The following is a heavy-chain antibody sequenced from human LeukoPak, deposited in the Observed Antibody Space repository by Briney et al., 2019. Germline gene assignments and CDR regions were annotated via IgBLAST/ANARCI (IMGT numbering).Heavy chain of an antibody. Sequence: SETLSLTCTVSGYSISSGYYWGWIRQPPGKGLEGIGSIYHSGSTYYNPSLKSRVTISVDTSKNQFSLKLSSVTAADTAVYYCARIRGGPIAATGTGTYNWFDPWGQGTLVTVSS. CDR3: ARIRGGPIAATGTGTYNWFDP. CDR1: GYSISSGYY. V-gene: IGHV4-38-2*02. J-gene: IGHJ5*02. CDR2: IYHSGST. D-gene: IGHD6-13*01.